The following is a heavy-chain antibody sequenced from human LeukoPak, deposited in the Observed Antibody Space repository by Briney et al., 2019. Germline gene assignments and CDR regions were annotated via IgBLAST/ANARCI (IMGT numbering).Heavy chain of an antibody. CDR2: IYYSGST. V-gene: IGHV4-31*03. J-gene: IGHJ1*01. Sequence: SQTLSLTCTVSGGSISSGGYYWSWIRQHPGKGLEWIGYIYYSGSTYYNPSLKSRVTISVDTSKNQFSLKLSSVTAADTAVYYCARVLWFGELLYLQHWGQGTLVTVSS. CDR3: ARVLWFGELLYLQH. CDR1: GGSISSGGYY. D-gene: IGHD3-10*01.